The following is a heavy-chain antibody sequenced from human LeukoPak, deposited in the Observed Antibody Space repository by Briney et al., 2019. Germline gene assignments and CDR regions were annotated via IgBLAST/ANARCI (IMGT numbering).Heavy chain of an antibody. V-gene: IGHV3-7*01. CDR3: ARDGTHINYDFWSGYYNEADY. D-gene: IGHD3-3*01. Sequence: GGSLRLSCAASGFTFSSYWMSWVRQAPGKGLEWVANIKQDGSEKYYVDSVKGRFTISRDNAKNSLYPQMDSLRAEDTAVYYCARDGTHINYDFWSGYYNEADYWGQGTLVTVSS. CDR1: GFTFSSYW. J-gene: IGHJ4*02. CDR2: IKQDGSEK.